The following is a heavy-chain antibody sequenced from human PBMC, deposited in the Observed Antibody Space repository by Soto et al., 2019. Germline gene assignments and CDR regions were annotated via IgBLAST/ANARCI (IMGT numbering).Heavy chain of an antibody. D-gene: IGHD6-13*01. CDR2: IDPADSYT. Sequence: PGESLKISCKGSGYSFTSYWISWVRQMPGKGLEWMGRIDPADSYTNYSPSFQGHVTISADKSISTVYLQWNSLKASDAAIYFCARPYSTSWDNYGLDVWGQGTTVTVSS. V-gene: IGHV5-10-1*01. CDR3: ARPYSTSWDNYGLDV. J-gene: IGHJ6*02. CDR1: GYSFTSYW.